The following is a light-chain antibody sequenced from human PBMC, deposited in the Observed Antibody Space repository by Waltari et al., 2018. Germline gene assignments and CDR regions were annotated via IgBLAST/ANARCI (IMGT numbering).Light chain of an antibody. Sequence: QSALTQPASVSGSPGQSITISCTGTSSDVGGYNYVSWYQQHPGKAPKLMIYDVSNRPSGFSNRVSVSKSGTTASLTISGLQAEDEADYYCSSYTSSSTLVFGSGTKVTVL. CDR2: DVS. V-gene: IGLV2-14*03. CDR3: SSYTSSSTLV. J-gene: IGLJ6*01. CDR1: SSDVGGYNY.